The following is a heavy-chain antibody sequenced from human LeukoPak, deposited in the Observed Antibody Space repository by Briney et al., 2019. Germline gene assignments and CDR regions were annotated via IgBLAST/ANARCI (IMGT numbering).Heavy chain of an antibody. CDR2: ISSSASTI. J-gene: IGHJ6*02. D-gene: IGHD2-2*01. CDR1: GLTFSTYE. Sequence: SGGSLRLSCAASGLTFSTYEMDWVRQAPGKGLEWVSYISSSASTIYYADSVKGRFTISRDNAKNALFLHMKSLRAEDTAVYYCALYCSSASCYHYYGMDVWGQGTTVTVSS. V-gene: IGHV3-48*03. CDR3: ALYCSSASCYHYYGMDV.